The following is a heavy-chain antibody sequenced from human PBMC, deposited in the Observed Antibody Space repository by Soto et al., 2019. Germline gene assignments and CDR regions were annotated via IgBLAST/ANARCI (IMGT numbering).Heavy chain of an antibody. CDR2: INPSGGGT. J-gene: IGHJ6*02. CDR1: GYTFTSYY. Sequence: ASVKVSCKASGYTFTSYYMHWVRQAPGQGLEWMGIINPSGGGTSYAQKFQGRVTMTRDTSTSTVYMELSSLRSEDTAVYYCARDYPEIYCSGGSCYDPGYYYYGMDVWGQGTTVTVSS. CDR3: ARDYPEIYCSGGSCYDPGYYYYGMDV. V-gene: IGHV1-46*01. D-gene: IGHD2-15*01.